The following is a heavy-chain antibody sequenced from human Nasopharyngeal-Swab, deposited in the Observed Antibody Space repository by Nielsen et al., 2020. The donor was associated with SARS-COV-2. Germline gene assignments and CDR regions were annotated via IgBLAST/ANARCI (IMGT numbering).Heavy chain of an antibody. CDR3: ARRRATYYYGSGSYYIFGY. Sequence: SETLSLTCAVYGGSFSGYYWSWIRQPPGKGLEWIGEINHSGSTNYNPSLKSRVTISVDTSKNQFSLKLSSVTAADTAVYYCARRRATYYYGSGSYYIFGYWGQGTLVTVSS. J-gene: IGHJ4*02. CDR1: GGSFSGYY. D-gene: IGHD3-10*01. CDR2: INHSGST. V-gene: IGHV4-34*01.